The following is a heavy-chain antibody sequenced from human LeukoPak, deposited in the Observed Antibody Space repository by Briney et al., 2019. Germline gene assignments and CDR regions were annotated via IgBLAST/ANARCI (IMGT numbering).Heavy chain of an antibody. J-gene: IGHJ6*02. CDR1: GFTFSSYW. CDR2: INSDGSST. Sequence: PGGSLRLSCAASGFTFSSYWMHWVRQAPGKGLVWVSRINSDGSSTNYADSVKGRFTISRDNAKKTLYLQMNSLRAEDTAVYYCARAIPDRGYSYGYYYYYCMDVWGQGTTVTVSS. V-gene: IGHV3-74*01. CDR3: ARAIPDRGYSYGYYYYYCMDV. D-gene: IGHD5-18*01.